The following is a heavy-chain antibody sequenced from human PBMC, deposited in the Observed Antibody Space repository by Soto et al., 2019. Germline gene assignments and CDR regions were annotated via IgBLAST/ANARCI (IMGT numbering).Heavy chain of an antibody. D-gene: IGHD3-3*01. J-gene: IGHJ2*01. CDR1: GYTFKDYD. CDR2: MNPNSGNT. Sequence: QVQLLQSGAEVKKPGTSVRVSCRASGYTFKDYDINWVRRAPGQGLEWMGWMNPNSGNTAYARKFLDRFTMTRSVSARTAFMELSSLTPEDTAVYYCARRMTWSLWCVDLWGSGTQVTVSS. CDR3: ARRMTWSLWCVDL. V-gene: IGHV1-8*01.